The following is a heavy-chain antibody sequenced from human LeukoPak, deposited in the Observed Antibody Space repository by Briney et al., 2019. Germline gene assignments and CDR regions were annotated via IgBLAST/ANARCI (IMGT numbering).Heavy chain of an antibody. CDR1: GGSISSSSYY. V-gene: IGHV4-39*07. J-gene: IGHJ5*02. CDR2: IYYSGST. D-gene: IGHD2-21*02. CDR3: ASGDFSWFDP. Sequence: SETLSLTCTVSGGSISSSSYYWGWIRQPPGKGLEWIGSIYYSGSTYYNPSLKSRVTISVDTSKNQFSLKLSSVTAADTAVYYCASGDFSWFDPWGQGTLVTVSS.